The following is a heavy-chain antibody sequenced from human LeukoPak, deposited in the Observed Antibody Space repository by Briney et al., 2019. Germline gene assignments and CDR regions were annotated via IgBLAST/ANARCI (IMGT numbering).Heavy chain of an antibody. CDR3: ARGRGRTYYDSSGYYCDY. D-gene: IGHD3-22*01. Sequence: SETLSLTCTVSGGSISSYYWSWIRQPPGKGLEWIGYIYYSGSTNYNPSLKSRVTISVDTSKNQFSLKLSSVTAADTAVYYCARGRGRTYYDSSGYYCDYWGQGTLVTVSS. CDR2: IYYSGST. J-gene: IGHJ4*02. V-gene: IGHV4-59*12. CDR1: GGSISSYY.